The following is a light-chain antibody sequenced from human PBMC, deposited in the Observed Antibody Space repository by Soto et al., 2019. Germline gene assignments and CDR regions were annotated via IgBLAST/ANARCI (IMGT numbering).Light chain of an antibody. CDR3: QQYYSYSWT. Sequence: DIQMTQSPSTLSASLGDRVTITCRASQSISSWLAWFHQKPGKAPNLLIYKVSNLVSGVPSRYSGSGSGTEFTLSISSLQPDDFATYYCQQYYSYSWTFGQGTKVEIK. CDR2: KVS. J-gene: IGKJ1*01. V-gene: IGKV1-5*03. CDR1: QSISSW.